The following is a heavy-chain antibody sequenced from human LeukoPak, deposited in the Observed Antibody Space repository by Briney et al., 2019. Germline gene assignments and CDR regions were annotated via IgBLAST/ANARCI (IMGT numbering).Heavy chain of an antibody. V-gene: IGHV4-59*10. CDR1: GGSFSGYY. CDR2: IYTSGST. D-gene: IGHD6-19*01. Sequence: KASETLSLTCAVYGGSFSGYYWSWIRQPAGKGLEWIGRIYTSGSTNYNPSLKSRVTMSVDTSKNQFSLKLSSVTAADTAVYYCARVQQWLVPGAFDIWGQGTMVTVSS. J-gene: IGHJ3*02. CDR3: ARVQQWLVPGAFDI.